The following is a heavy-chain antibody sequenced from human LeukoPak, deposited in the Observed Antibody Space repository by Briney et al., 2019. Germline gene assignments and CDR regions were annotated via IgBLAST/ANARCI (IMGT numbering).Heavy chain of an antibody. V-gene: IGHV3-23*01. CDR2: ISGSGGST. Sequence: GGSLRLSCAASGFTFSSYGMSRVRQAPGKGLEWVSDISGSGGSTYYAESVKGRFTISRDNSKNTLYLQMNSLRAEDTAVYYCAKGSDYDSKYYYYYMDVWGKGTTVTVSS. CDR1: GFTFSSYG. D-gene: IGHD3-22*01. CDR3: AKGSDYDSKYYYYYMDV. J-gene: IGHJ6*03.